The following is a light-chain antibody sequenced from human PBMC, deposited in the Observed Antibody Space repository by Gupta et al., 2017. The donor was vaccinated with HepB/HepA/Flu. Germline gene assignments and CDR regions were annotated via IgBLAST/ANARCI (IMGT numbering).Light chain of an antibody. CDR3: SLYTSSSTLI. V-gene: IGLV2-14*01. CDR2: DVT. CDR1: SSDVGDYKY. J-gene: IGLJ2*01. Sequence: QSALTQPASLSGSPGQSITISCTGTSSDVGDYKYVSWYQQHPGKAPKLLINDVTTRPAGVSNRFSGSKSGNTASLTISGLQAEDEADYFCSLYTSSSTLIFGGGTKLTVL.